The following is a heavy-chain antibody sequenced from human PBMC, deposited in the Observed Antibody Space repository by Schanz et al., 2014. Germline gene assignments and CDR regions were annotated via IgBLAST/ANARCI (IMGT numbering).Heavy chain of an antibody. D-gene: IGHD3-22*01. V-gene: IGHV3-23*04. CDR1: GFSFSYYA. CDR2: ISGGGGST. J-gene: IGHJ6*02. Sequence: EVQLVESGGGLVQPGGSLRLSCAASGFSFSYYAMSWVRQAPGKGLEWVSGISGGGGSTDYADSVKGRFIIPRDNSKNTLYLQMNSLRAEDTAVYYCAKIRYDSSGYYLPYYGMDVWGQGTTVIVSS. CDR3: AKIRYDSSGYYLPYYGMDV.